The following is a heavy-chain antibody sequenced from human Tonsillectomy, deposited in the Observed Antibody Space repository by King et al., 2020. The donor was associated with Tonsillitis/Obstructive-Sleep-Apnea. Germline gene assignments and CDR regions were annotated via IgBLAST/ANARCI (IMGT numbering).Heavy chain of an antibody. CDR1: GGSFSGYY. J-gene: IGHJ4*02. CDR2: INHSGST. V-gene: IGHV4-34*01. Sequence: VQLQQWGAGLLKPSETLSLTCAVYGGSFSGYYWSWIRQPPGKGLEWIGEINHSGSTNYNPSLKSRVTISVDTSKNQFSLKLSSVTAADAAVYYCARPRRFVVVPAATRGFDYWGQGTLVTVSS. D-gene: IGHD2-2*01. CDR3: ARPRRFVVVPAATRGFDY.